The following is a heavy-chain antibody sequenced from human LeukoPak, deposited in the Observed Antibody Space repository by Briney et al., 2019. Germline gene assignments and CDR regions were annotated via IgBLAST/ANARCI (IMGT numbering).Heavy chain of an antibody. D-gene: IGHD4-11*01. V-gene: IGHV3-21*01. J-gene: IGHJ4*02. CDR2: ISSSSIYI. CDR3: ARGHSNYGDYFDY. Sequence: GGSLRLSCAASGFTFSSYSMNWVRQAPGKGLEWVSSISSSSIYIYYADSVKGRFTISRDNAKSSLSLQMNSLRAEDTAVYYCARGHSNYGDYFDYWGQGTLVTVSS. CDR1: GFTFSSYS.